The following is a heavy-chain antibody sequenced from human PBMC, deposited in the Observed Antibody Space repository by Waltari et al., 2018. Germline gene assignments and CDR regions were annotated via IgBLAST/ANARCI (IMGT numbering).Heavy chain of an antibody. Sequence: EVQLVESGGGLVQPGRSLRLSCAASGFTFDDYAMHWVRQAPGKGREWVSGISWNSGRVVYADSGKGRFTISRDNAKNSLHLQMNSLRAEDTALYYCAKPQWLSPDAFDIWGQGTMVTVSS. CDR1: GFTFDDYA. J-gene: IGHJ3*02. V-gene: IGHV3-9*01. CDR3: AKPQWLSPDAFDI. CDR2: ISWNSGRV. D-gene: IGHD6-19*01.